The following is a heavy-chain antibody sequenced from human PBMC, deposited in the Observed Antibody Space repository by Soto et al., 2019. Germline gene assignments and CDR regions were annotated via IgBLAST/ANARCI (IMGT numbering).Heavy chain of an antibody. Sequence: HPGGSLRLSCAASGFTFSSYEMNWVRQAPGKGLEWVSYISSSGSTIYYADSVKGRFTISRDNAKNSLYLQMNSLRAEDTAVYYCASLYYYDSSGYYSEYNWFDPWGQGTLVTVSS. CDR3: ASLYYYDSSGYYSEYNWFDP. J-gene: IGHJ5*02. D-gene: IGHD3-22*01. CDR2: ISSSGSTI. CDR1: GFTFSSYE. V-gene: IGHV3-48*03.